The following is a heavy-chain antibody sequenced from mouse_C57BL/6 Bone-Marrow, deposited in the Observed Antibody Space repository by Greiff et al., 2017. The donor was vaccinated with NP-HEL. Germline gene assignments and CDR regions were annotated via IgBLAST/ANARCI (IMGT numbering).Heavy chain of an antibody. CDR2: IDPNSGGT. Sequence: QVQLKQPGAELVKPGASVKLSCKASGYTFTSYWMHWVKQRPGRGLEWIGRIDPNSGGTKYNEKFKSKATLTVDKPSSTAYMQLSSLTSEDSAVYYCARGVTTVVEPFFDYWGQGTTLTVSS. D-gene: IGHD1-1*01. CDR3: ARGVTTVVEPFFDY. CDR1: GYTFTSYW. J-gene: IGHJ2*01. V-gene: IGHV1-72*01.